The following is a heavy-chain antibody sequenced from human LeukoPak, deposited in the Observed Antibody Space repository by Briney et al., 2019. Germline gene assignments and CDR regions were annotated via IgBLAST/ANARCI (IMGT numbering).Heavy chain of an antibody. V-gene: IGHV3-23*01. J-gene: IGHJ4*02. CDR1: GFTFSKYA. Sequence: GGSLRLSCAASGFTFSKYAMSWVRQVPEKGLEWVSGISGSGGSTYYADSVKGRFTISRDNSKNTLHLQMNSLRADDSAIYYCVSDSGTRSGGDSWGQGTLVTVSS. D-gene: IGHD1-26*01. CDR3: VSDSGTRSGGDS. CDR2: ISGSGGST.